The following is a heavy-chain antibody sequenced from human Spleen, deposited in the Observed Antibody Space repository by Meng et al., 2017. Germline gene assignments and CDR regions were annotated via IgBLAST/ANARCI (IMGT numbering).Heavy chain of an antibody. J-gene: IGHJ4*02. CDR2: IIPIFGTA. V-gene: IGHV1-69*13. CDR3: AGEAGAGHGDGY. Sequence: SVKVSCKASGDSFSSYAISWVRQAPGQGLEWMGGIIPIFGTASYAQKFQGRVTITADESTSTAYMELSSLRSEDTAVYYCAGEAGAGHGDGYWGQGTLVTVSS. CDR1: GDSFSSYA. D-gene: IGHD4-17*01.